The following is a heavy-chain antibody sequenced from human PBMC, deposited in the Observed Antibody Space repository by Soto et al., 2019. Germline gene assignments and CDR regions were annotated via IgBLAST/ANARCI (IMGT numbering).Heavy chain of an antibody. CDR1: GASVSSNSAG. D-gene: IGHD3-10*01. J-gene: IGHJ6*02. CDR3: TGITWFRGMDV. V-gene: IGHV6-1*01. Sequence: TQPVSRTCVISGASVSSNSAGWNCIRQSPSRGLEWLGRTYYKSKWNNDYALSVKSRITINPDTSKNQFSLHLYSVTPEDTAVYYCTGITWFRGMDVWGQRTPVTVSS. CDR2: TYYKSKWNN.